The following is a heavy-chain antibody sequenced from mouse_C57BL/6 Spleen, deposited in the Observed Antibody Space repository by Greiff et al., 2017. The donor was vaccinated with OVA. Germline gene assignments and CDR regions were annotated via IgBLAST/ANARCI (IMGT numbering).Heavy chain of an antibody. J-gene: IGHJ4*01. Sequence: VQLQQSGAELVKPGASVKLSCKASGYTFTSYWMHWVKQRPGRGLEWIGRIDPNSGGTKYNEKFKSKATLTVDKPSSTAYMQLSSLTSEDSAVYYCARGEATWVYYAMDYWGQGTSVTVSS. D-gene: IGHD3-2*02. CDR3: ARGEATWVYYAMDY. CDR2: IDPNSGGT. V-gene: IGHV1-72*01. CDR1: GYTFTSYW.